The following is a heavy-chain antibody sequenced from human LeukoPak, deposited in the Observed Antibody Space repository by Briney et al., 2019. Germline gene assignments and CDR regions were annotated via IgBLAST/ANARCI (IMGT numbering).Heavy chain of an antibody. J-gene: IGHJ4*02. Sequence: ASVKVSCKASGYTFTNFGISWVRQAPGQGLEWMGWISTYNGNTNYAQKLQGRVTMTKDTSTSTAYMEMNSLRPEDTAVYYCVKVYHYGSGSYLPHLDYWGQGSLVTVSS. CDR2: ISTYNGNT. CDR3: VKVYHYGSGSYLPHLDY. CDR1: GYTFTNFG. D-gene: IGHD3-10*01. V-gene: IGHV1-18*01.